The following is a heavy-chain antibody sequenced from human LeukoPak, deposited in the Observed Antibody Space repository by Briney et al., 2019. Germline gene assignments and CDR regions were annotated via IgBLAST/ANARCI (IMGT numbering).Heavy chain of an antibody. J-gene: IGHJ4*02. CDR1: GGSISSSY. D-gene: IGHD4-23*01. CDR3: ARDPNSAL. Sequence: SETLSLTCTVSGGSISSSYWSWIRQSAGKRLEWIGRVHTTGSTNYSPSFKSRVTMSIDTSKTQFSLKLTSVTAADTAVYYCARDPNSALWGQGILVTVSS. V-gene: IGHV4-4*07. CDR2: VHTTGST.